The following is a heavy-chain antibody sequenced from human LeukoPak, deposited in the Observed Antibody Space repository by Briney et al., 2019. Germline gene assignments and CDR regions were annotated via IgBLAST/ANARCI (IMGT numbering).Heavy chain of an antibody. V-gene: IGHV1-18*01. CDR2: ISAYNGNT. D-gene: IGHD5-18*01. CDR3: ARVRHGYGRGAFDI. J-gene: IGHJ3*02. CDR1: GYTFTSYG. Sequence: VASVKVSCKASGYTFTSYGISWVRQAPGQGLEWMGWISAYNGNTNYAQKLQGRVTMTTDTSTSTAYMELRSLRSDDTAVYYCARVRHGYGRGAFDIWGQGTMVTVSS.